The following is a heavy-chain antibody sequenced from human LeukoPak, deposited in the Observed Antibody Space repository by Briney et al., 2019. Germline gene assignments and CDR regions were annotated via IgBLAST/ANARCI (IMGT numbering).Heavy chain of an antibody. CDR3: AKDGGIVVVPAALAD. Sequence: PGGSLRLACAASGFTFSSYSMNWVRQAPGKGLEWVSYISSSSSTIYYADSVKGRFTISRDNSKNTLYLQMNSLRAEDTAVYYCAKDGGIVVVPAALADWGQGTLVTVSS. V-gene: IGHV3-48*01. D-gene: IGHD2-2*01. CDR2: ISSSSSTI. J-gene: IGHJ4*02. CDR1: GFTFSSYS.